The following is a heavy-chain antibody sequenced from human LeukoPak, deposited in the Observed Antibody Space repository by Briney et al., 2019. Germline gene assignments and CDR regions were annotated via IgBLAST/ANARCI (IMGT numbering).Heavy chain of an antibody. CDR2: IYYSGST. CDR3: ARATTVTTCFDY. Sequence: TSQTLSLTCTVSGGSISSGDYYWSWIRQPPGKGLEWIGYIYYSGSTYYNPSLKSRVTISVDTSKNQFSLKLSSVTAADTAVYYCARATTVTTCFDYWGQGTLVTVSS. CDR1: GGSISSGDYY. V-gene: IGHV4-30-4*08. J-gene: IGHJ4*02. D-gene: IGHD4-17*01.